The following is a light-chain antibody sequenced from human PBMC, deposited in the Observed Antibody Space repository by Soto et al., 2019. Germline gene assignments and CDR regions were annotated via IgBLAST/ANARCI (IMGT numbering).Light chain of an antibody. Sequence: DIQMPQSPSTLSASVGDRVTITCRASQSIRSWLAWYQQKPGKAPKLLIYDASSLESGVPSRFSGSGSGTEFTLTISSLPPDGFATYYCQQYNSYWTFGQGTKVESK. J-gene: IGKJ1*01. CDR3: QQYNSYWT. CDR1: QSIRSW. V-gene: IGKV1-5*01. CDR2: DAS.